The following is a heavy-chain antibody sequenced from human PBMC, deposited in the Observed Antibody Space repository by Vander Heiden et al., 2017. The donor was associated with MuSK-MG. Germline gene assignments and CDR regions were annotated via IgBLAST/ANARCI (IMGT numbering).Heavy chain of an antibody. CDR2: VSYDGNNK. Sequence: QVQLVESGGRVAQSGSSLRPSCAASGFTFSSYAMHWVRQAPGKGLEWVAVVSYDGNNKFYPDSVKGRFSISRDNFKNTLFLQMDSLRIEDAGVYFCARGPYTLGPTPKFYFDFWGRGTLVTVSS. J-gene: IGHJ4*02. CDR3: ARGPYTLGPTPKFYFDF. V-gene: IGHV3-30-3*01. CDR1: GFTFSSYA. D-gene: IGHD5-18*01.